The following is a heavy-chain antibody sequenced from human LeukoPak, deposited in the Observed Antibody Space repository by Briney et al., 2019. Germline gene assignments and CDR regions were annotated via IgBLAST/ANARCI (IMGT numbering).Heavy chain of an antibody. Sequence: GRSLRLSCAASGFTFSSYAMHWVRQAPGKGLEWVAVISYDGSNKYYADSVKGRFTISRDNSKNTLYLQMNSLRAEDTAVYYCARDQGGYYGGVDYWGQGTLVTVSS. CDR3: ARDQGGYYGGVDY. J-gene: IGHJ4*02. V-gene: IGHV3-30-3*01. CDR2: ISYDGSNK. CDR1: GFTFSSYA. D-gene: IGHD3-22*01.